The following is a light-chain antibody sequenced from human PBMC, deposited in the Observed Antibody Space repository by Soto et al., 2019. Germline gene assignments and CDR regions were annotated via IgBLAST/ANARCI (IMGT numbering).Light chain of an antibody. Sequence: QSALTQPAAVSGSPGQSITISCTGTSSDVGAYGSVSWHQLHPGQVPKLMIYQVSNRPSGVSDRFSGSKSGNTASLTISGLQSEDEADYYCSSFTTDNTWVIGGGTKLTVL. V-gene: IGLV2-14*01. J-gene: IGLJ3*02. CDR2: QVS. CDR1: SSDVGAYGS. CDR3: SSFTTDNTWV.